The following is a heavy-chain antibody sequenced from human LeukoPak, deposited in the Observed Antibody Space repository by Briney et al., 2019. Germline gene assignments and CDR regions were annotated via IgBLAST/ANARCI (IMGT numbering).Heavy chain of an antibody. CDR1: AVSISSSTYY. J-gene: IGHJ6*03. CDR2: IYYTGST. Sequence: PSETLSLTCFVSAVSISSSTYYWACIRQPPGRGLGWVGSIYYTGSTYDYPALTRCVTISLDTSKNQFSRKLSSVTAADTAVSYCARGNASGYYYYYMDAWGKGTTVTVSS. CDR3: ARGNASGYYYYYMDA. V-gene: IGHV4-39*07. D-gene: IGHD3-10*01.